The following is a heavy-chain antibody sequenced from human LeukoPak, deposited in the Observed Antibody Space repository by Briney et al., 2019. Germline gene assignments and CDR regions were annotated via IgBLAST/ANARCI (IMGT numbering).Heavy chain of an antibody. CDR2: ISYDGSNK. CDR1: GFTFSSYG. CDR3: ARTIAVAANWFDP. V-gene: IGHV3-30*03. J-gene: IGHJ5*02. D-gene: IGHD6-19*01. Sequence: GGSLRLSCAASGFTFSSYGMHWVRQAPGKGLEWVAVISYDGSNKYYADSVKGRFTISRDNSKNTLFLQMNSLRAEDTAVYYCARTIAVAANWFDPWGQGTLVTVSS.